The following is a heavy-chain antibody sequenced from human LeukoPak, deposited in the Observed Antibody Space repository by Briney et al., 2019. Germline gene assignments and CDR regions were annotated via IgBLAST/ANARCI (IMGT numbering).Heavy chain of an antibody. Sequence: GGSLRLSCAASGFTFSSYTMNWVRQAPGTGLEWVSLISSSSSHIHYADSVRGRFTISRDNAKNSVFLQMNSLRAEDTAVYYCSVSLNSWGQGTLVTVSS. D-gene: IGHD1-26*01. CDR2: ISSSSSHI. CDR1: GFTFSSYT. V-gene: IGHV3-21*06. CDR3: SVSLNS. J-gene: IGHJ4*02.